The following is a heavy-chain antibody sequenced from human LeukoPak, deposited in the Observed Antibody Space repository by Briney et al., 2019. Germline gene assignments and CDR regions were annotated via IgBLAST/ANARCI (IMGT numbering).Heavy chain of an antibody. Sequence: PSETLSLTCAVYGGSFSGYYWSWIRQPPGKGLEWIGEINHSGSTNYNPSLKSRVTISVDTSKNQFSLKLSSVTAADTAVYYCARGRGYSYGYGRCFDYWGQGTLVTVSS. V-gene: IGHV4-34*01. CDR2: INHSGST. J-gene: IGHJ4*02. D-gene: IGHD5-18*01. CDR3: ARGRGYSYGYGRCFDY. CDR1: GGSFSGYY.